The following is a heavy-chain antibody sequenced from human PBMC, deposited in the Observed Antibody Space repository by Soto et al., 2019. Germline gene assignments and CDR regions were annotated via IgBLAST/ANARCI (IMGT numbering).Heavy chain of an antibody. CDR1: GDSVSSNSAA. J-gene: IGHJ6*02. D-gene: IGHD4-17*01. CDR2: TYYRSKWFN. V-gene: IGHV6-1*01. Sequence: QVQLQQSGPGLVKPSQTLSLTCAISGDSVSSNSAAWSWIRQSPSRGLEWLGRTYYRSKWFNEYAVSVKGRITINPDTSKNQFALQLNSVTPEDTAGYYCARSIRPTTGDGMDVWGQGTTVTVSS. CDR3: ARSIRPTTGDGMDV.